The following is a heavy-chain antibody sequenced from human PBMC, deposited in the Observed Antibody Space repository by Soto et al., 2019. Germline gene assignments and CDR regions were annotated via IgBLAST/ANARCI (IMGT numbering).Heavy chain of an antibody. V-gene: IGHV3-21*01. CDR3: ARDSVVVVAATSGYYYYGMDV. D-gene: IGHD2-15*01. Sequence: EVQLVESGGGLVKPGGSLRLSCAASGFTFSSYSMNWVRQAPGKGLEWVSSISSSSSYIYYADSVKGRFTIPRDNAKNSLYLQMNSLRAEDTAVYYCARDSVVVVAATSGYYYYGMDVWGQGTTVTVSS. CDR2: ISSSSSYI. CDR1: GFTFSSYS. J-gene: IGHJ6*02.